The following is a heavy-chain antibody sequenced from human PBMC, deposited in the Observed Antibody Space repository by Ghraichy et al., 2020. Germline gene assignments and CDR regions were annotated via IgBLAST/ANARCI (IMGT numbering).Heavy chain of an antibody. J-gene: IGHJ6*02. Sequence: LSLTCAASGFTFSSYAMSWVRQAPGKGLEWVSVISSSGDTTYYADSVKGRFTISRDNSKNTLYLQMNSLRAEDTAVYYCAKGVVPSAKWALDVWGQGTTVTVSS. CDR1: GFTFSSYA. CDR3: AKGVVPSAKWALDV. CDR2: ISSSGDTT. V-gene: IGHV3-23*01. D-gene: IGHD2-2*01.